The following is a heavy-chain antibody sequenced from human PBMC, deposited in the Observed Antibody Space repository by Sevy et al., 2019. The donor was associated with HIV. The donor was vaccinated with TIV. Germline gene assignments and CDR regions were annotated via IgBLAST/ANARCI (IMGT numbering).Heavy chain of an antibody. Sequence: SETLSLTCTVSGGSISSGTYYWNWIRQPAGKGLEWIGRIYTSGSSDYRPSLKSRVTMSIDTPKNQFSLKLSSLTAADTAVYYCARATPGVTSTSGAFDPWGQGTLVTVSS. J-gene: IGHJ5*02. CDR1: GGSISSGTYY. CDR3: ARATPGVTSTSGAFDP. D-gene: IGHD7-27*01. CDR2: IYTSGSS. V-gene: IGHV4-61*02.